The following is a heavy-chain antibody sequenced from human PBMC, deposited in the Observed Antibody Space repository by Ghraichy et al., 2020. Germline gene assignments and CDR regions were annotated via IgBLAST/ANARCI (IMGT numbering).Heavy chain of an antibody. V-gene: IGHV4-59*01. CDR2: IYYSGST. D-gene: IGHD2-2*02. CDR3: SGCYTYYYGMDV. J-gene: IGHJ6*02. CDR1: GGSISSYY. Sequence: SETLFLTCTVSGGSISSYYWSWIRQPPGKGLEWIGYIYYSGSTNYNPSLKSRVTISVDTSKNQFSLKLSSVTAADTAVYYCSGCYTYYYGMDVWGQGTTVTVSS.